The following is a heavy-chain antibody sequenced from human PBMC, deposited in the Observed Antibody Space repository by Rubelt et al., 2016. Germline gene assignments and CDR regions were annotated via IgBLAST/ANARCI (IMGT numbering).Heavy chain of an antibody. J-gene: IGHJ4*02. CDR2: VTGSSSTTI. D-gene: IGHD2-8*02. CDR1: GFTFRSYS. CDR3: ARGTAPPDY. V-gene: IGHV3-48*02. Sequence: EVQLVDSGGGLVQPGGSLRLSCAASGFTFRSYSMNWVRQAPGKGLEWVSSVTGSSSTTIFYADSVKGRFTISRDNAKNSLYLQMNSLRDEDTAVYYCARGTAPPDYWGQGTLVTVSS.